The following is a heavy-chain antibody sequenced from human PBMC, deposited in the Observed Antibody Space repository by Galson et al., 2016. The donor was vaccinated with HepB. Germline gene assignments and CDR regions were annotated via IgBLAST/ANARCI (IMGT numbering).Heavy chain of an antibody. D-gene: IGHD2-2*02. J-gene: IGHJ6*02. Sequence: EPLSLTCTVSSDPVTSGTYYWSWVRQSPGKGLDWIGYIHDSGNTNYNPSIKSRVTISRDTSKNQFFLELTSATAADTAVYYCARDEGFYNGMDVWGQGTTVTVAS. CDR1: SDPVTSGTYY. V-gene: IGHV4-61*01. CDR3: ARDEGFYNGMDV. CDR2: IHDSGNT.